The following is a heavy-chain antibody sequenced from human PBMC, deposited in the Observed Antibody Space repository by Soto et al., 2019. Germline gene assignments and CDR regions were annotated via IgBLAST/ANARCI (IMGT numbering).Heavy chain of an antibody. CDR3: AKFYGGNSAHTYTIDP. Sequence: EVQLLESGGGLVQPGGSLRLSCAASGFTFSNYAMNWVRQAPGKGLEWVSTINSSGGSTNYADSVKGRFTISRDNSKNTLFLQMNCLRAEDTAVYYCAKFYGGNSAHTYTIDPWGQGTLVTVSS. V-gene: IGHV3-23*01. J-gene: IGHJ5*02. CDR1: GFTFSNYA. CDR2: INSSGGST. D-gene: IGHD2-21*02.